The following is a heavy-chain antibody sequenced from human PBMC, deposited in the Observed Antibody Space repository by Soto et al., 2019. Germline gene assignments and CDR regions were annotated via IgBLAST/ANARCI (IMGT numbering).Heavy chain of an antibody. J-gene: IGHJ6*02. CDR1: GGSISSYY. V-gene: IGHV4-59*01. CDR2: MHYSGST. CDR3: ARGSGNYYYYGLDV. Sequence: QVQLQESGPGLVKPSETLSLTCTVSGGSISSYYWSWIRQPPGKGLEWIGYMHYSGSTNYNPSLKSRVTISVDTSKKQFSLKLSSVTAADTAVYYCARGSGNYYYYGLDVWGQGTTVTVSS. D-gene: IGHD1-26*01.